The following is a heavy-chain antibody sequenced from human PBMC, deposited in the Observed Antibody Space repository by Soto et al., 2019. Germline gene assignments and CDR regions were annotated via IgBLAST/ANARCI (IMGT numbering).Heavy chain of an antibody. V-gene: IGHV3-33*01. J-gene: IGHJ4*02. CDR3: ARDLRSYDSSGHGGYFDY. CDR1: GFTFSSYG. Sequence: HPGGSLRLSCAASGFTFSSYGMHWVRQGPGKGLEWVAVIWYDGSNKYYADSVKGRFTISRDNSKNKLYLQMNSLRAEDTAVYYCARDLRSYDSSGHGGYFDYWGQGTLVTVSS. D-gene: IGHD3-22*01. CDR2: IWYDGSNK.